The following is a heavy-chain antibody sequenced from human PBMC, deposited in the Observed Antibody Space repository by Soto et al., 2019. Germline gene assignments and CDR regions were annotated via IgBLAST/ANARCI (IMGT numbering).Heavy chain of an antibody. CDR3: ARDAGYDFWSGYCDY. Sequence: AAVKVSCKAAGYTFTGYYMHWGRQAPGQGLEWMGWINPNSGGTNYAQKFQGWVTMTRDTSISTAYMELSRLRSDDTAVYYCARDAGYDFWSGYCDYWGQGTLVTVSS. CDR1: GYTFTGYY. V-gene: IGHV1-2*04. D-gene: IGHD3-3*01. J-gene: IGHJ4*02. CDR2: INPNSGGT.